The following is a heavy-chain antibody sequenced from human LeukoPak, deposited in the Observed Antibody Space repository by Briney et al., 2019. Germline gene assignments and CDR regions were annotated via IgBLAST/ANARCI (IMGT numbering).Heavy chain of an antibody. D-gene: IGHD3-9*01. J-gene: IGHJ4*02. CDR3: AKCPSGVLRYFAPIDY. CDR1: KFTFSNYG. CDR2: ISSDGSNK. V-gene: IGHV3-30*18. Sequence: QPGRSLRLSCAASKFTFSNYGTHWVRQAPGKGLEWVAVISSDGSNKYYADSVKGRFTISRDNSKNTLYLQMNSLRAEDTAVYYCAKCPSGVLRYFAPIDYWGQGTLVTVSS.